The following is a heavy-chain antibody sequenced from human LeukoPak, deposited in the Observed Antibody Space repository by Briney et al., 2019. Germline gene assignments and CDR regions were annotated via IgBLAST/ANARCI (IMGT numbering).Heavy chain of an antibody. V-gene: IGHV1-2*02. J-gene: IGHJ4*02. Sequence: ASVKVSCKASGYTFTGYYMHWVRQAPGQGLEWMGWIYPNSGATKYAQKFQGRVTMTRDTSISTAYMEMSGLISDDTAVYYCGTLLSNGPFDYWGQGSLVTVSS. CDR3: GTLLSNGPFDY. CDR1: GYTFTGYY. CDR2: IYPNSGAT.